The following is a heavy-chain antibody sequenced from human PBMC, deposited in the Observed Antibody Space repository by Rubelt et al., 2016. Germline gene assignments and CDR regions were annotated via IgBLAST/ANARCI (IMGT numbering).Heavy chain of an antibody. CDR3: ARRKTESSGWYYWFDP. V-gene: IGHV4-34*01. D-gene: IGHD6-19*01. Sequence: QVQLQQWGAGLLKPSETLSLTCAVYGGSFSGYYWSWIRQPPGKGLEWIGAINHSGSTNYNPSLKSRVTISVDTSKNQFSWKLSPCAAADTAVYYGARRKTESSGWYYWFDPWGQGTLVTVSS. CDR2: INHSGST. J-gene: IGHJ5*02. CDR1: GGSFSGYY.